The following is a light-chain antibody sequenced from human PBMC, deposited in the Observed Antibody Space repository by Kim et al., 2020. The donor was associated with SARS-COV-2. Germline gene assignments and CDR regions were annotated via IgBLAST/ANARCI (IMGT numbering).Light chain of an antibody. CDR2: QDY. CDR1: RLGNKY. CDR3: QAWDSTTVI. J-gene: IGLJ2*01. V-gene: IGLV3-1*01. Sequence: SVSPGQTVSITGSGDRLGNKYACWYQQRPGQSPVLVIYQDYKRPSGIPGRFSGSNSGNTATLTISGTQALDEADYYCQAWDSTTVIFGGGTKVTVL.